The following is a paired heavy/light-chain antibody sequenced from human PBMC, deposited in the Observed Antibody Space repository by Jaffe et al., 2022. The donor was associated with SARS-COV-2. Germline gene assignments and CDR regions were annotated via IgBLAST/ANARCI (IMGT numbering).Heavy chain of an antibody. CDR1: GGSFSRYD. V-gene: IGHV1-69*01. CDR3: ASGPTYDSDSSAYSDFDY. Sequence: QVQLVQSGAEVKKPGSSVKVSCKASGGSFSRYDISWVRQAPGQGLEWMGGIIPFFGIANYAQRFQGRVTITADESTSTAYMELSSLRSEDTAVYYCASGPTYDSDSSAYSDFDYWGQGTLVTVSS. D-gene: IGHD3-22*01. J-gene: IGHJ4*02. CDR2: IIPFFGIA.
Light chain of an antibody. Sequence: IVLTQSPATLSLSPGERATLSCRASQSVSRYLAWYQHKPGQAPRLLIYDASNRATGIPARFSGSGSGTDFTLTISSLEPEDVAVYYCLQRRTFGGGTKVEIK. CDR3: LQRRT. CDR2: DAS. CDR1: QSVSRY. J-gene: IGKJ4*01. V-gene: IGKV3-11*01.